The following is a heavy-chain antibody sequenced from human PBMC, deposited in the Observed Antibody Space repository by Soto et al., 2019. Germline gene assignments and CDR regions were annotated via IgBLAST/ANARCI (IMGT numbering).Heavy chain of an antibody. V-gene: IGHV4-59*01. CDR1: GGSISSYY. CDR3: ARNGIFGVVIIEYYFDY. Sequence: SETLSLTCTVSGGSISSYYWSWIRQPPGKGLEWIGYIYYSGSTNYNPSLKSRVTISVDTSKNQFSLKLSSVTAADTAVYYCARNGIFGVVIIEYYFDYWGQGTLVTVSS. D-gene: IGHD3-3*01. CDR2: IYYSGST. J-gene: IGHJ4*02.